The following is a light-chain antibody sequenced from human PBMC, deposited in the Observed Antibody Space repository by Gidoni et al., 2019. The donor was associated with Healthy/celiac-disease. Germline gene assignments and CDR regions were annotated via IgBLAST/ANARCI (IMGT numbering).Light chain of an antibody. V-gene: IGKV3-11*01. CDR3: QQRSNRPPLT. CDR1: PCVSSY. Sequence: EIMLTQSPATLSLSPGAIATLSCRASPCVSSYLAWYKQNPCQAPRLLIYDASNRAASIPARCSGSRAGADVTLTTSSREPEDVAVYYCQQRSNRPPLTFGGGTKVEIK. J-gene: IGKJ4*01. CDR2: DAS.